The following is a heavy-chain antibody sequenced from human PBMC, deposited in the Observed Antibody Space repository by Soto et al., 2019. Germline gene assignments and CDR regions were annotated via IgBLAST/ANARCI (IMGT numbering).Heavy chain of an antibody. CDR2: IHNSGST. CDR1: GGSVSSCCNY. D-gene: IGHD6-6*01. J-gene: IGHJ4*02. CDR3: ARGLSSPSATGI. V-gene: IGHV4-39*01. Sequence: QPQLQESGPELVKPSETLSLTCTVSGGSVSSCCNYWGWVRQPPGKGLEWIGSIHNSGSTSYNPSLRSRVTISVDTPKNQFSLTLTSVTAADTAVYYCARGLSSPSATGIWGQGILVTVSS.